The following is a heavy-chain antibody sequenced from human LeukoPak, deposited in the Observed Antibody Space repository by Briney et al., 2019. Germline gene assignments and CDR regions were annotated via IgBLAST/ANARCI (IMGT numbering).Heavy chain of an antibody. J-gene: IGHJ6*02. CDR3: AKGMETYSSKWYLGLDYYYSLDV. CDR2: VSFHGSNR. CDR1: GFTFSSHG. V-gene: IGHV3-30*18. Sequence: PGRSLRLSCAASGFTFSSHGMHWVRQAPGKGLEWVALVSFHGSNRYHAESVRGRFSISRDNSKDTLYLHMNSLRPEDTAVYYCAKGMETYSSKWYLGLDYYYSLDVWGQGTTVIVSS. D-gene: IGHD1-26*01.